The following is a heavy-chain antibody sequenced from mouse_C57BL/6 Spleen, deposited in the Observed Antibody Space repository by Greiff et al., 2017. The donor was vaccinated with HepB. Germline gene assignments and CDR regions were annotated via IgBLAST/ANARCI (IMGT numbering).Heavy chain of an antibody. CDR1: GFTFSDYY. J-gene: IGHJ4*01. CDR3: ARDYGYDYAMDY. CDR2: INYDGSST. D-gene: IGHD2-2*01. Sequence: EVKLVESEGGLVQPGSSMKLSCTASGFTFSDYYMAWVRQVPEKGLEWVANINYDGSSTYYLDSLKSRFIISRDNAKNILYLQMSSLKSEDTATYYCARDYGYDYAMDYWGQGTSVTVSS. V-gene: IGHV5-16*01.